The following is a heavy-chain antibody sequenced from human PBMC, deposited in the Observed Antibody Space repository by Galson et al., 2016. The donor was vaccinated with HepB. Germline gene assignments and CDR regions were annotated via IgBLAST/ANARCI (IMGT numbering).Heavy chain of an antibody. D-gene: IGHD3/OR15-3a*01. CDR2: INPSGGSP. CDR1: GYTFTTYN. J-gene: IGHJ4*02. V-gene: IGHV1-46*03. Sequence: QSGAEVKKPGASVKVSCKASGYTFTTYNIHWVRLAPGQGLEWMGIINPSGGSPNYAQKFQGRVTLTSDTSTSTAYMQLGSLRSDDTAVYYCTRGDGFWAGWTYWGQGTLVTVSS. CDR3: TRGDGFWAGWTY.